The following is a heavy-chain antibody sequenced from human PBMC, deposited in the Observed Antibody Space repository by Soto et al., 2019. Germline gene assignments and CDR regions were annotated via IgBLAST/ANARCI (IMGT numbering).Heavy chain of an antibody. J-gene: IGHJ4*02. Sequence: ASVKVSCKASGYDFTNYYVQWVRQAPGQGLEWMGVVHPDGGHTTYAQRFQDRVTMTRDTFTSTIHMELSSLRSEDTAVYYCARGDIDYWGQGTLVTVSS. CDR1: GYDFTNYY. CDR2: VHPDGGHT. V-gene: IGHV1-46*01. CDR3: ARGDIDY.